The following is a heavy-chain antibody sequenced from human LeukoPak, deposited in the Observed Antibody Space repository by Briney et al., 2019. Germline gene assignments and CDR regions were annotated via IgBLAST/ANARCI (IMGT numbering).Heavy chain of an antibody. Sequence: KPSETLSLTCTVSGGSISSYYWSWIRQPPGKGLELIGYIYYSGSTNYNPSLKSRVTISVDTSKNQFSLKLSSVTAADTAVYYCAREGEDGDYTFDYWGQGTLVTVSS. D-gene: IGHD4-17*01. CDR3: AREGEDGDYTFDY. CDR1: GGSISSYY. J-gene: IGHJ4*02. CDR2: IYYSGST. V-gene: IGHV4-59*01.